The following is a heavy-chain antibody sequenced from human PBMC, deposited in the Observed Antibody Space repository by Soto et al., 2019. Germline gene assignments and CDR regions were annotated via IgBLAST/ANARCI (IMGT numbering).Heavy chain of an antibody. Sequence: QVQLVESGGCVVQPGRSLRLSCAVSGLTFSTYGMHWVRQAPGKGLEWVATIPFDGSTTYYSDSVKGRFTISRDNSKNTLFLQVISLRVEDTALYYCVTALRSGGSLVGGEFDYWGQVTLVAGSS. J-gene: IGHJ4*02. CDR1: GLTFSTYG. CDR3: VTALRSGGSLVGGEFDY. V-gene: IGHV3-30*03. CDR2: IPFDGSTT. D-gene: IGHD1-26*01.